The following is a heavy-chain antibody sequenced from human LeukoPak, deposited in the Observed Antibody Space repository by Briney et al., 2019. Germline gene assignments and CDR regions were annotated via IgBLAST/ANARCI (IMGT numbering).Heavy chain of an antibody. CDR1: GGSFSGYY. CDR2: INHSGST. J-gene: IGHJ2*01. Sequence: SETLSLTCAVYGGSFSGYYWSWVRQPPGKGLEWIGEINHSGSTNYNPPLKSRVTISVDTSKNQFSLKLSSVTAADTAVYYCARDVIAVAGSDWYFEVRGPGTPVTVSS. CDR3: ARDVIAVAGSDWYFEV. D-gene: IGHD6-19*01. V-gene: IGHV4-34*01.